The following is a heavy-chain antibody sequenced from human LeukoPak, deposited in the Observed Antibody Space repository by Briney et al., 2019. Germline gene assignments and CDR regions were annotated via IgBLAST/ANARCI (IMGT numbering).Heavy chain of an antibody. CDR3: ARVGYCSSTSCYSEFDY. CDR1: GYTFTGYY. V-gene: IGHV1-2*02. Sequence: ASVKVSCKASGYTFTGYYMHWVRQAPGQGLEWMGWISPNSGGTNYAQKFQGRVTMTRDTSISTAYMELSRLRSDDTAVYYCARVGYCSSTSCYSEFDYWGQGTLVTVSS. CDR2: ISPNSGGT. D-gene: IGHD2-2*01. J-gene: IGHJ4*02.